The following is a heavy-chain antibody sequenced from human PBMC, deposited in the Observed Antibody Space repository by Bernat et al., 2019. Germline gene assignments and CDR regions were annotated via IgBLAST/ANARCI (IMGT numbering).Heavy chain of an antibody. CDR3: AKSNWGVVTDAFDI. J-gene: IGHJ3*02. Sequence: EVQLLESGGGLVQPGGSLRLSCAASGFSFSSYAMSWVRQAPGKGLDWVSAIISGSGGRTYYADSVKGRFTISRDKSKSTLYLQMNSLRAEDTAVYYCAKSNWGVVTDAFDIWGQGTMVTVSS. V-gene: IGHV3-23*01. CDR2: ISGSGGRT. CDR1: GFSFSSYA. D-gene: IGHD7-27*01.